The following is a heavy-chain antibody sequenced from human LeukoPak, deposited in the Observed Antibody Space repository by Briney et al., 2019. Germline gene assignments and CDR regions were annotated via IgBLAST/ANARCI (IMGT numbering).Heavy chain of an antibody. V-gene: IGHV4-4*07. CDR2: IYTSGST. CDR1: GGSISSYY. D-gene: IGHD3-10*01. J-gene: IGHJ4*02. Sequence: SETLSLTCTVSGGSISSYYWSWIRQPAGKGLEWIGRIYTSGSTNYNPSLKSRVTMSVDTSKNQFSLKLSSVTAADTAVYYCARGGNYYGSGSYYNTFDYWGQGTLVTVSS. CDR3: ARGGNYYGSGSYYNTFDY.